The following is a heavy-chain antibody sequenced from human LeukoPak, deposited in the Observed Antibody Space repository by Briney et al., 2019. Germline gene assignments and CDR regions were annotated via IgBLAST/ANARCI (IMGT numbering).Heavy chain of an antibody. V-gene: IGHV1-2*02. CDR2: INPNSGGT. Sequence: AASVKVSCKTSGYSFTDYYMHWVGQAPGQGLEWMEWINPNSGGTSSAQKFQGRVTMTRDTSITTVYMEVSWLTSDDTAIYYCARADRLDGGPYLIGPWGQGTLVTVSS. CDR3: ARADRLDGGPYLIGP. D-gene: IGHD2-21*01. CDR1: GYSFTDYY. J-gene: IGHJ5*02.